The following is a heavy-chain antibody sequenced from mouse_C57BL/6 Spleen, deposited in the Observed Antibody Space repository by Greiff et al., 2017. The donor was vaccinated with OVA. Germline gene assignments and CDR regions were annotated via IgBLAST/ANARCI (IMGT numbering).Heavy chain of an antibody. D-gene: IGHD2-1*01. CDR1: GYTFTSYG. CDR2: IYPRSGNT. V-gene: IGHV1-81*01. J-gene: IGHJ2*01. CDR3: LYYGNYEDYFDY. Sequence: QVQLKESGAELARPGASVKLSCKASGYTFTSYGISWVKQRTGQGLEWIGEIYPRSGNTYYNEKFKGKATLTADKSSSTAYMELRSLTSEDSAVYFCLYYGNYEDYFDYWGQGTTLTVSS.